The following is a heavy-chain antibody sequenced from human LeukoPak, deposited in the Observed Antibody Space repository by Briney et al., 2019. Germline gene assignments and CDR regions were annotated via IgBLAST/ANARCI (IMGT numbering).Heavy chain of an antibody. V-gene: IGHV1-18*01. Sequence: ASVKVSCKASGYTFTSYGISWVRQAPGQGLEWMGWISAYNGNTNYAQKLQGRVTMTTDTSTSTAYMELRSLRSDDTAVYYCARDLGGIVEADASDIWGQGTMVTVSS. CDR3: ARDLGGIVEADASDI. CDR1: GYTFTSYG. CDR2: ISAYNGNT. J-gene: IGHJ3*02. D-gene: IGHD3-22*01.